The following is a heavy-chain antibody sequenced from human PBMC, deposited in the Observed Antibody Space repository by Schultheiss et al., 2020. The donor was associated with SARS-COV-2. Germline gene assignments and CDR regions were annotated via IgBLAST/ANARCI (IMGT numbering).Heavy chain of an antibody. CDR2: IYHSGST. Sequence: GSLRLSCAVYGGSFSGYYWSWIRQPPGKGLEWIGSIYHSGSTNYNPSLKSRVTISVDTSKNQFSLKLSSVTAADTAVYYCARLGGYGSIDYWGQGTLVTVSS. CDR3: ARLGGYGSIDY. CDR1: GGSFSGYY. V-gene: IGHV4-34*01. D-gene: IGHD5-18*01. J-gene: IGHJ4*02.